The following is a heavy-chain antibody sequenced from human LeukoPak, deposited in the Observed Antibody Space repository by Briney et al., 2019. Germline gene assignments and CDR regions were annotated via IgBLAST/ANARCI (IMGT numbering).Heavy chain of an antibody. V-gene: IGHV4-59*12. J-gene: IGHJ5*02. CDR2: IYYSGST. Sequence: PSETLSLTCTVSGGSISSYYWSWIRQPPGKGLEWIGYIYYSGSTNYNPSLKSRVTISVDTSKNQFSLKLSSVTAADTAVYYCAREYYDYVWGSSPRRDPYNWFDPWGQGTLVTVSS. CDR3: AREYYDYVWGSSPRRDPYNWFDP. D-gene: IGHD3-16*01. CDR1: GGSISSYY.